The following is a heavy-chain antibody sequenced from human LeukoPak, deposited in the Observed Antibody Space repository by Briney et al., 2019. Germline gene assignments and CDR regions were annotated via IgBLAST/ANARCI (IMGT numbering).Heavy chain of an antibody. CDR3: AKAIFGVVSYYYYGMDV. J-gene: IGHJ6*02. CDR1: GFTVSSNY. Sequence: GGSLRLSCAAPGFTVSSNYMSWVRQAPGKGLEWVSAISGSGGSTYYADSVKGRFTISRDNSKNTLYLQMNSLRAEDTAVYYCAKAIFGVVSYYYYGMDVWGQGTTVTVSS. CDR2: ISGSGGST. V-gene: IGHV3-23*01. D-gene: IGHD3-3*01.